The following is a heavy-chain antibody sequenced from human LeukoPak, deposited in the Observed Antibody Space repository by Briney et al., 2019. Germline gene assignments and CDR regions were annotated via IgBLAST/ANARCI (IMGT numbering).Heavy chain of an antibody. CDR1: GFTCSSYS. J-gene: IGHJ4*02. Sequence: GGSLRLSCAASGFTCSSYSMNWVRQAPGKGLQWVSSISSSGHYIYYADSVKGRFTISRDNAKNSLYLHMNSLRAEDTAVYYCARDTALSDFDYWGQGTLVTVSS. D-gene: IGHD4-17*01. CDR3: ARDTALSDFDY. V-gene: IGHV3-21*01. CDR2: ISSSGHYI.